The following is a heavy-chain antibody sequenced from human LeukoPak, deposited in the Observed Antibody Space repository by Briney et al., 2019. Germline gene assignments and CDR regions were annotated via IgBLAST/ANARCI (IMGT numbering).Heavy chain of an antibody. D-gene: IGHD3/OR15-3a*01. Sequence: GGSLRLSCAASGFTFRTFSMNWVRQAPGKGLEWLSYTSSGSRPIYYADSVKGRFTISRDDAQNLVYLQMNSLRAEDTAVYYCTYLWTPYYNDKWLDPWGQGALVTVSS. CDR2: TSSGSRPI. V-gene: IGHV3-48*04. J-gene: IGHJ5*02. CDR1: GFTFRTFS. CDR3: TYLWTPYYNDKWLDP.